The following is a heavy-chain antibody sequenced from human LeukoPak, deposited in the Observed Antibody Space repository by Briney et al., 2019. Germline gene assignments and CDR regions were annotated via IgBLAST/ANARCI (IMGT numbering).Heavy chain of an antibody. D-gene: IGHD3-10*01. CDR3: ARGRRAVTMVRGVSSYYFDY. CDR1: GYTFTSYY. J-gene: IGHJ4*02. Sequence: ASVKVSCKASGYTFTSYYMHWVRQAPGQGLEWMGWMNPNSGNTGYAQKFQGRVTMTRNTSISTAYMELSSLRSEDTAVYYCARGRRAVTMVRGVSSYYFDYWGQGTLVTVSS. V-gene: IGHV1-8*02. CDR2: MNPNSGNT.